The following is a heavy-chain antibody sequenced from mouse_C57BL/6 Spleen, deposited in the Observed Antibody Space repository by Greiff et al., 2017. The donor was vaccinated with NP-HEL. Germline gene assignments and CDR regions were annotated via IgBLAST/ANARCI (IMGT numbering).Heavy chain of an antibody. D-gene: IGHD2-2*01. J-gene: IGHJ4*01. CDR1: GFTFSSYG. Sequence: EVMLVESGGDLVKPGGSLKLSCAASGFTFSSYGMSWVRQTPDKRLEWVATISSGGSYTYYPDSVKGRFTISRDNAKNTLYLQMSSLKSEDTAMYYCARAMVTPYYYAMDYWGQGTSVTVSS. CDR2: ISSGGSYT. V-gene: IGHV5-6*02. CDR3: ARAMVTPYYYAMDY.